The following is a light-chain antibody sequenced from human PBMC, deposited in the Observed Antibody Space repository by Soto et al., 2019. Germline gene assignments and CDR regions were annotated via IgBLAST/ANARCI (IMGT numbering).Light chain of an antibody. Sequence: QCARSHPAYVPWSTGDVITISYTGTSSDVGSYNLVSWYQQHPGKAPKLMIYEGSKRPSGVSNRFSGSKSGNTASLTISGLQAEEEADYYCCSYAGSSNYVFGTGTKVTVL. CDR1: SSDVGSYNL. J-gene: IGLJ1*01. CDR3: CSYAGSSNYV. V-gene: IGLV2-23*01. CDR2: EGS.